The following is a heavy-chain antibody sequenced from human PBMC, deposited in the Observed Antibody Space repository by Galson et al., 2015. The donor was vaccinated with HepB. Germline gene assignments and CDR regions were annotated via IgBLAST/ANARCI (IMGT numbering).Heavy chain of an antibody. J-gene: IGHJ6*02. CDR3: ARHGRTSSWVYYYGVDV. V-gene: IGHV4-39*01. D-gene: IGHD6-13*01. CDR2: IYYTGTT. CDR1: GGSISCSAYN. Sequence: ETLSLTCTVSGGSISCSAYNWGWFRQPPGKRLEWIGTIYYTGTTYYNPSLDSRVTISLDTSMNQFSLELASVTATDTAVYFCARHGRTSSWVYYYGVDVWGPGTTVAVSS.